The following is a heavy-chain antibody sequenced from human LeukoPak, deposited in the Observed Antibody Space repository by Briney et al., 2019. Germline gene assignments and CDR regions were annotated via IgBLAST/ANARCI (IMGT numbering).Heavy chain of an antibody. J-gene: IGHJ6*03. Sequence: GGSLRLSCAASGFTFSSYAMSWVRQAPGKGLEWVSAISGSGGSTYYADSVKGRFTISRDNSKNTLYLQMNSLRAEDTAVYYCAKYYGDDLDYYYYMDVWGKGTTVTISS. D-gene: IGHD4-17*01. CDR3: AKYYGDDLDYYYYMDV. V-gene: IGHV3-23*01. CDR2: ISGSGGST. CDR1: GFTFSSYA.